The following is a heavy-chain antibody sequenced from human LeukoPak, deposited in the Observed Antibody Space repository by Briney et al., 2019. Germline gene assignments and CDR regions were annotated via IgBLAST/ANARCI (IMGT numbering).Heavy chain of an antibody. Sequence: ASVKVSCKASGYTFTGYYVHWVRQAPGQGLEWMGWINPNSGGTNYAQKFQGRVTMTRDTSISTAYMELSRPRSDDTAVYYCARDSSYDFWSGYWFDPWGQGTLVTVSS. V-gene: IGHV1-2*02. CDR1: GYTFTGYY. CDR2: INPNSGGT. CDR3: ARDSSYDFWSGYWFDP. D-gene: IGHD3-3*01. J-gene: IGHJ5*02.